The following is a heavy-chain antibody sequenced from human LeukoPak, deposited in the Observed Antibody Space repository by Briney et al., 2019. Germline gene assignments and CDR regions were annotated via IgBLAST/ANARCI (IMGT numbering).Heavy chain of an antibody. CDR3: ASRTPPVSYYYYYMDV. J-gene: IGHJ6*03. CDR1: GYTFTGYY. CDR2: INPNSGGT. Sequence: ASVKISCKASGYTFTGYYMHWVRQAPGQGLEWMGWINPNSGGTNYAQKFQGRVTMTRDTYISTAYMELSRLRSDDTAVYYCASRTPPVSYYYYYMDVWGKGTTVTVSS. V-gene: IGHV1-2*02. D-gene: IGHD1-14*01.